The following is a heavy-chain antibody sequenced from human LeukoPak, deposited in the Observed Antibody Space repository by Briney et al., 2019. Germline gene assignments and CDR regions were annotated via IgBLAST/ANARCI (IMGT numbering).Heavy chain of an antibody. J-gene: IGHJ4*02. CDR2: IYPGDSDI. D-gene: IGHD7-27*01. V-gene: IGHV5-51*01. Sequence: GESLKISCRASGYTFTNYWIGWVRQMPGKGPEYMGIIYPGDSDIRYSPSTQGQVTISVDKSINTAYLQWSSLKASDTAMYYCARRGLGIEANYLDYWGRGALVTVSS. CDR1: GYTFTNYW. CDR3: ARRGLGIEANYLDY.